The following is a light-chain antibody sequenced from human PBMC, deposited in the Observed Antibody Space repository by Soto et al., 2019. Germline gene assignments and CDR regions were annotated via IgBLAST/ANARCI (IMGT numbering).Light chain of an antibody. CDR3: SLYTSENPYA. CDR1: STDFVSYNR. V-gene: IGLV2-18*01. CDR2: EAS. J-gene: IGLJ1*01. Sequence: QSALTQPPSVSGSPGQSVTISCTGTSTDFVSYNRVSWYQQPPGTAPKLIIYEASNRPSGVPDRFSGSKSGNTASLTISGLQAADEADYYCSLYTSENPYAFGTGTKVTV.